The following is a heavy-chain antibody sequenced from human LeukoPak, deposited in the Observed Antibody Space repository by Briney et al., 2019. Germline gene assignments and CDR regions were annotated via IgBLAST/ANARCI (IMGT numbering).Heavy chain of an antibody. D-gene: IGHD3-10*01. CDR1: GFTFDDYA. CDR3: ARGGFGPSDALDI. V-gene: IGHV3-9*01. Sequence: GRSLRLSCAASGFTFDDYAMHWVRQAPGKGLEWVSGISWNSGSIGYADSVKGRLTISRDNAKNSLYLQMNSLRAEDTALYYCARGGFGPSDALDIWGQGTMVTVSS. CDR2: ISWNSGSI. J-gene: IGHJ3*02.